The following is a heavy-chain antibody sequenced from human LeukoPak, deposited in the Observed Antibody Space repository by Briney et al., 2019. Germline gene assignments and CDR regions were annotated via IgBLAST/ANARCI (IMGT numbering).Heavy chain of an antibody. V-gene: IGHV3-72*01. CDR3: ARGLGGNYARYFDY. CDR2: ITNKANSYIT. J-gene: IGHJ4*02. CDR1: GFTFSDYY. Sequence: GSLRLSCAASGFTFSDYYMDWVRQAPGQGLEWVGRITNKANSYITEYAASVKGRFTISRDDSKNSLYLQMNSLKIEDTAVYYCARGLGGNYARYFDYWGQGSLVTVSS. D-gene: IGHD1-26*01.